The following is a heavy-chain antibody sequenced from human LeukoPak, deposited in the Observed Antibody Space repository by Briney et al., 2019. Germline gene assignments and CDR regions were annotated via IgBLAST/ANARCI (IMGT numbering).Heavy chain of an antibody. V-gene: IGHV3-30*18. CDR3: AKALPRYCSSTSCYPRLFDY. CDR1: GFTFSSYG. D-gene: IGHD2-2*01. CDR2: ISYDGSNK. Sequence: PGRSLRLSCAASGFTFSSYGMHWVRQAPGKGLEWVAVISYDGSNKYYADSVKGRFTISRDNSKNTLYLQMNSLRAEDTAVYYCAKALPRYCSSTSCYPRLFDYWGQGTLVTVSS. J-gene: IGHJ4*02.